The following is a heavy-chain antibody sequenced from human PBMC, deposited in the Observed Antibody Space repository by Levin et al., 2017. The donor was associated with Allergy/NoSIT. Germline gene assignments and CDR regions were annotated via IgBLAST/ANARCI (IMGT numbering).Heavy chain of an antibody. CDR1: GGSISSYY. V-gene: IGHV4-59*01. CDR3: AREPPPGVAFDI. CDR2: IYYSGST. J-gene: IGHJ3*02. Sequence: GSLRLSCTVSGGSISSYYWSWIRQPPGKGLEWIGYIYYSGSTNYNPSLKSRVTISVDTSKNQFSLKLSSVTAADTAVYYCAREPPPGVAFDIWGQGTMVTVSS. D-gene: IGHD3-10*01.